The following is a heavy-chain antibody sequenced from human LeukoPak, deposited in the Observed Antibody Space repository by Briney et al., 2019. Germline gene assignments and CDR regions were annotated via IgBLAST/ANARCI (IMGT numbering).Heavy chain of an antibody. Sequence: SETLSLTCTVSGGSISSYYWSWIRQPPGKGLEWIGYIYYTGSTHYSPSLKSRVTISVDTSKNQFSLKLSSVTAADTAVYYCARVRAAAGTNWFDPWGQGTLVTVSS. CDR2: IYYTGST. J-gene: IGHJ5*02. V-gene: IGHV4-59*01. CDR3: ARVRAAAGTNWFDP. D-gene: IGHD6-13*01. CDR1: GGSISSYY.